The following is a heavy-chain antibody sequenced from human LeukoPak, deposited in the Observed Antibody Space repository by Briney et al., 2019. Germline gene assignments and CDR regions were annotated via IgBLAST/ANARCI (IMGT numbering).Heavy chain of an antibody. J-gene: IGHJ5*01. CDR3: ARVEEVVGVNWFDS. V-gene: IGHV4-34*01. CDR1: GGSFSGYF. CDR2: INHGGST. D-gene: IGHD1-26*01. Sequence: PSETLSLTCAVCGGSFSGYFWSWIRQPPGKGLEWIGEINHGGSTNYNPSLKSRLTMSVDTSKNQVSLKLSSVTAADTAVYYCARVEEVVGVNWFDSWGQGTLVTVSS.